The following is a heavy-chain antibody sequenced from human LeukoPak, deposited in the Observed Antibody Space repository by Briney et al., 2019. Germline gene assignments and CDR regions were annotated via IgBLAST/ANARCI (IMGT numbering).Heavy chain of an antibody. D-gene: IGHD5-18*01. V-gene: IGHV3-23*01. CDR2: ISGSGGKT. J-gene: IGHJ4*02. Sequence: PGGSLRLSCAASGFTFSSYAMSWARQAPGKGLEWVSAISGSGGKTYYADSVKGRFTISRDNSKNTLYLQMNSLRAEDAAVYYCAKNGETGYSYGRYIDYWGQGTLVTVSS. CDR3: AKNGETGYSYGRYIDY. CDR1: GFTFSSYA.